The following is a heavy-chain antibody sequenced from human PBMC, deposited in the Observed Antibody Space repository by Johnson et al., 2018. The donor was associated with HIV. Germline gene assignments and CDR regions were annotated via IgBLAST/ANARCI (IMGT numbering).Heavy chain of an antibody. Sequence: QMQLVESGGGVVQPGKSLTLSCVVSGLDFSNFGIHWVRQAPGKGLEWVSVIYSGGSTYYADSVKGRFTISRDNSKNTLYLQMNSLRAEDTAVYYCAREYYYESPEAFDIWGQGTMVTVSS. D-gene: IGHD3-22*01. CDR2: IYSGGST. J-gene: IGHJ3*02. CDR3: AREYYYESPEAFDI. V-gene: IGHV3-NL1*01. CDR1: GLDFSNFG.